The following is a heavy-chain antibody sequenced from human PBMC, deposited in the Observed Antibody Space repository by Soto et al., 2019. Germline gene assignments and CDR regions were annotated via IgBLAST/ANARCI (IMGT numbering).Heavy chain of an antibody. V-gene: IGHV1-18*01. Sequence: ASVKVCCKASGYTFTSYGSSWVRQAPGQGLEWMGWISAYNGNTNYAQKLQGRVTMTTDTSTSTAYMELRSLRSDDTAVYYCARGRWLRSSFDYWGQGTLVTSPQ. CDR1: GYTFTSYG. D-gene: IGHD5-12*01. CDR2: ISAYNGNT. J-gene: IGHJ4*02. CDR3: ARGRWLRSSFDY.